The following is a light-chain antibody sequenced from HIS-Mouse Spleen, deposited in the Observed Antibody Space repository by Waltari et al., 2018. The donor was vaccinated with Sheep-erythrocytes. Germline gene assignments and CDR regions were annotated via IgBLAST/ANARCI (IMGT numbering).Light chain of an antibody. CDR1: SSDVGGYNY. V-gene: IGLV2-14*01. Sequence: QSALTQPASVSGSPGQSITISCTGTSSDVGGYNYVSWYQQHPAKAPKLMIYEVSNRPSGVSKRFSGSKSGNTASLTISGLQAEDEADYYCCSYAGSSTPWVFGGGTKLTVL. CDR3: CSYAGSSTPWV. CDR2: EVS. J-gene: IGLJ3*02.